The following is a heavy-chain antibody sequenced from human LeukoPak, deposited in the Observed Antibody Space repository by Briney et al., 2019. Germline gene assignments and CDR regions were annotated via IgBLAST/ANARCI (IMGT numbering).Heavy chain of an antibody. CDR2: IRYDGSNT. CDR1: GFTFSSYG. V-gene: IGHV3-30*02. J-gene: IGHJ4*02. D-gene: IGHD5-18*01. Sequence: GRSLRLSCAASGFTFSSYGMHWVRQAPGKGLEWVTFIRYDGSNTYYADSVKGRFTISRDNSKNTLYLQMNSLRAEDTAVYYCAKDGYTYPYYFDYWGQGTLVTVSS. CDR3: AKDGYTYPYYFDY.